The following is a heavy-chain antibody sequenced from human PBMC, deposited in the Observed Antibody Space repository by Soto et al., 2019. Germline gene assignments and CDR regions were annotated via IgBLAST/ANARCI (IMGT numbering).Heavy chain of an antibody. CDR2: ISYSGFT. CDR1: GGSITSGGYY. Sequence: QVQLQESGPGLVKPSQTLSLICTVSGGSITSGGYYWIWIRQHPGKGLEWIGYISYSGFTYYNPSLKSRVTTSVDTSKDLCSLKLSSVTAADPAVYYCARSVFPWGQGTLVTVSS. CDR3: ARSVFP. J-gene: IGHJ5*02. V-gene: IGHV4-31*03.